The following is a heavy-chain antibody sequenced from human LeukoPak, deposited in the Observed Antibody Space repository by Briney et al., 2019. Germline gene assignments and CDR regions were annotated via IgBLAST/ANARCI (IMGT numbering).Heavy chain of an antibody. CDR3: ARALAVAGPDYFDY. CDR2: IYYSGST. J-gene: IGHJ4*02. Sequence: SETLSLTCTVSGGSISSSSYYWGWIRQPPGKGLEWIGSIYYSGSTYYNPSLKSRVTISVDTSKNQFSLKLSSVTAADTAVYYCARALAVAGPDYFDYWGQGTLVTVSS. CDR1: GGSISSSSYY. D-gene: IGHD6-19*01. V-gene: IGHV4-39*07.